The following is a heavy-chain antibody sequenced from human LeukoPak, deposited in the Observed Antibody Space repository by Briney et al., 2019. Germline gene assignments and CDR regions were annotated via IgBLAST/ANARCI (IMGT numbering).Heavy chain of an antibody. CDR3: ARGIRYFDWLSGLPDY. CDR1: GYTLIELS. D-gene: IGHD3-9*01. J-gene: IGHJ4*02. Sequence: ASVKVSCKVSGYTLIELSMRWVRQAPGKGLEWMGGFDPEDGETIYAQRFQGRVTMTEDTSTDTAYMELSRLRSDDTAVYYCARGIRYFDWLSGLPDYWGQGTLVTVSS. V-gene: IGHV1-24*01. CDR2: FDPEDGET.